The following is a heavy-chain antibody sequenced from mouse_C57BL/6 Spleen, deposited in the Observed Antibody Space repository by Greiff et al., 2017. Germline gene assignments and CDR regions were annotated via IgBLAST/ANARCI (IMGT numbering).Heavy chain of an antibody. Sequence: EVQLQQSGPELVKPGASVKISCKASGYTFTDYYMNWVKQSPGKSLEWIGDINPNNGGTSYNQKFKGKATLTVDKSSSTAYMELRSLTSEDSAVYYCARWGVGDYWGQGTTLTVSS. V-gene: IGHV1-26*01. D-gene: IGHD1-3*01. CDR1: GYTFTDYY. CDR2: INPNNGGT. CDR3: ARWGVGDY. J-gene: IGHJ2*01.